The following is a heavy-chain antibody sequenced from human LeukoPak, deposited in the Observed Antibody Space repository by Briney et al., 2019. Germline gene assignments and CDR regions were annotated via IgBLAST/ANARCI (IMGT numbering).Heavy chain of an antibody. D-gene: IGHD6-13*01. V-gene: IGHV3-48*02. CDR2: ISSSSSTI. J-gene: IGHJ4*02. CDR3: AGTTSSDWSGRLAY. Sequence: GGSLRLSCAASGFAFRTYEMNWVRQAPGKGLEWVSYISSSSSTIYYADSVKGRFTISRDNAKNSLYLQMNSLRDEDTAVYYCAGTTSSDWSGRLAYWGQGTLVTVSS. CDR1: GFAFRTYE.